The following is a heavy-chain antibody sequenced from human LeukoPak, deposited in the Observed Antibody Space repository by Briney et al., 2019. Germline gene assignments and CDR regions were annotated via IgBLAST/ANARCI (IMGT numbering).Heavy chain of an antibody. V-gene: IGHV4-34*01. D-gene: IGHD1-7*01. Sequence: PSETLSLTCAVYGGSFGGYYWSWIRQPPGKGLEWIGEINHSGSTNYNPSLKSRVTISVDTSKNQFSLKLSSVTAADTAVYYCARGRGGTWNLPYFCYWGQGTLVTVSS. CDR2: INHSGST. CDR3: ARGRGGTWNLPYFCY. J-gene: IGHJ4*02. CDR1: GGSFGGYY.